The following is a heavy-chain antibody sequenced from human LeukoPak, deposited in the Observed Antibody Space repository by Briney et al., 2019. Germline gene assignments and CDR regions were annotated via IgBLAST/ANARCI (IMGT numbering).Heavy chain of an antibody. CDR1: GGSISSYY. Sequence: SETLSLTCTVSGGSISSYYWSWIRQPAGKGLEWIGRIYTSGSTNYNPSLKSRVTMSVDTSKNQFSLKLSSVTAADTAVYYCARDLYPPFTRLDAFDIWGQGTMVTVSS. J-gene: IGHJ3*02. D-gene: IGHD6-25*01. CDR2: IYTSGST. CDR3: ARDLYPPFTRLDAFDI. V-gene: IGHV4-4*07.